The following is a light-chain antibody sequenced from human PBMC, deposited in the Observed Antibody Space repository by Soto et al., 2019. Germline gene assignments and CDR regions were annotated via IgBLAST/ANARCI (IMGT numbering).Light chain of an antibody. J-gene: IGLJ2*01. CDR2: DII. CDR1: SSDIGAYNY. CDR3: SSYTTSGTQAI. V-gene: IGLV2-14*01. Sequence: QSALTQPASVSGSPGQSITISCTGTSSDIGAYNYVSWYQQHPGKAPKLILYDIINRPSGVSNRFSGSKSGNTASLTISGLQAEDEADYYCSSYTTSGTQAISGGGTKLTVL.